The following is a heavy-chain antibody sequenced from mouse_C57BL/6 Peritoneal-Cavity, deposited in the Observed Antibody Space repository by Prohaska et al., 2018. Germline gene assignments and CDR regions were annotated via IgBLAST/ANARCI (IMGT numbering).Heavy chain of an antibody. CDR1: GIDFSRYW. J-gene: IGHJ3*01. Sequence: EVKLLQSGGCLVQPGGSLKLSCAASGIDFSRYWMSWVRRATGKGLEWIGEINPDSSTINYAPSLKDKFIISRDNAKNTLYLQMSKVRSEDTALYYCARQGANWDWFAYWGQGTLVTVSA. V-gene: IGHV4-1*01. CDR3: ARQGANWDWFAY. CDR2: INPDSSTI. D-gene: IGHD4-1*01.